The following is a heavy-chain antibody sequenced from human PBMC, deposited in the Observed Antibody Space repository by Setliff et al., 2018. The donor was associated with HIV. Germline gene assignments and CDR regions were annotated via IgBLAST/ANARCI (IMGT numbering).Heavy chain of an antibody. CDR2: IFNSGST. D-gene: IGHD3-22*01. J-gene: IGHJ6*03. V-gene: IGHV4-31*03. CDR1: GGSISSDSSS. Sequence: SETLSLTCTVSGGSISSDSSSWTWIRQHPGKGLEWIGCIFNSGSTHYEPSLKSRLTISLDTSKSQFSLNLRSVTAADTAVYYCARDLSTDSSGPYYHMDVWGRGTTVTVSS. CDR3: ARDLSTDSSGPYYHMDV.